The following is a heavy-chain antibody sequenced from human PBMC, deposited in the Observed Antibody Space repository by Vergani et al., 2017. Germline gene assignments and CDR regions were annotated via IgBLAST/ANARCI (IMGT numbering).Heavy chain of an antibody. D-gene: IGHD5-18*01. J-gene: IGHJ4*02. Sequence: QVQLVESGGGVVQPGRSLRLSCAASGFTFSSYGMHWVRQAPGKGLEWVAVISYDGSNKYYADSVKGRFTISRDNSKNTLYLQMNSLRAEDTAVYYCARDYSGGGYSYGYCLDYWGQGTLVTVSS. V-gene: IGHV3-30*03. CDR3: ARDYSGGGYSYGYCLDY. CDR2: ISYDGSNK. CDR1: GFTFSSYG.